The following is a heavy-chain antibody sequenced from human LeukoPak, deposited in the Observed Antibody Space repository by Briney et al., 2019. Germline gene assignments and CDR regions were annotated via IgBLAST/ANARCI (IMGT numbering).Heavy chain of an antibody. J-gene: IGHJ5*02. D-gene: IGHD2-15*01. V-gene: IGHV3-23*01. Sequence: GGSLRLSCAASGFTFSSYAMSWVRQAPGKGLEWISAISGSGAGTYYADSVKGRFTISRDNSKNRLYLQMNSLRVEDTAVYYCAKKVVVVAATTNWFDPWGQGTLVTVSS. CDR2: ISGSGAGT. CDR3: AKKVVVVAATTNWFDP. CDR1: GFTFSSYA.